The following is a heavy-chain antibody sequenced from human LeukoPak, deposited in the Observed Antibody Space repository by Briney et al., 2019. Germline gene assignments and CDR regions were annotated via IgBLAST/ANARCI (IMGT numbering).Heavy chain of an antibody. J-gene: IGHJ5*02. CDR2: IFYSGTT. D-gene: IGHD6-6*01. Sequence: PSETLSLTCTVSGGPISSSSYCWGWIRQPPGKGREWIGCIFYSGTTYYNPSLKSRVTMSVETSKSHFSLRLNSVTAGDTAVYYCARQEYRPNWFDPWGEGTLVTVSS. V-gene: IGHV4-39*01. CDR1: GGPISSSSYC. CDR3: ARQEYRPNWFDP.